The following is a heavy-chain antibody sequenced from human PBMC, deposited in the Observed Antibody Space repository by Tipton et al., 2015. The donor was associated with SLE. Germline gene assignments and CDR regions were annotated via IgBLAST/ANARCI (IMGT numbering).Heavy chain of an antibody. J-gene: IGHJ3*01. CDR2: MDYTGRTS. Sequence: GLVKPSDTLSLTCTVSNGSITNYYWTWIRQPPRMGLQFLGYMDYTGRTSNYHPSLNRRLSMSVDTSQNQISLRLTSVTAADTAIYYCARRTSTGLYDAFDLWGQGTTVTVTS. V-gene: IGHV4-59*07. CDR1: NGSITNYY. D-gene: IGHD1-1*01. CDR3: ARRTSTGLYDAFDL.